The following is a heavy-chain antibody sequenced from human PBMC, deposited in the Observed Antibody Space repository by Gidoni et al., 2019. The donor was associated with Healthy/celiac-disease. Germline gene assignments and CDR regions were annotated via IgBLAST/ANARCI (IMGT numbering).Heavy chain of an antibody. Sequence: LQRLESGGGLVQPGGSLILSYSASVFPFSSYAMSWVRQAPGKWLEWVSAMSGSGGSTYYADSVKGRFTISRDNSKNTLYLQMNSLRAEDTAVYYCAKLLLWFGDSFFDYWGQGTLVTVSS. CDR1: VFPFSSYA. CDR3: AKLLLWFGDSFFDY. J-gene: IGHJ4*02. D-gene: IGHD3-10*01. V-gene: IGHV3-23*01. CDR2: MSGSGGST.